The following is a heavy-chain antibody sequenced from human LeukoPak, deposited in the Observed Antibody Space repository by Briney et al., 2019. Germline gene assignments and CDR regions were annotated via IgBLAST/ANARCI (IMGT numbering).Heavy chain of an antibody. V-gene: IGHV4-59*01. Sequence: PSETLSLTCTVSGGSISSYYWSWIRQPPGKGLEWIGYNYYSGSTNYNPSLKSRVAISVDTSKNQFSLKLSSVTAADTAVYYCARTWSGGSSWRTFDYWGQGTLVTVSS. CDR2: NYYSGST. CDR1: GGSISSYY. D-gene: IGHD6-13*01. CDR3: ARTWSGGSSWRTFDY. J-gene: IGHJ4*02.